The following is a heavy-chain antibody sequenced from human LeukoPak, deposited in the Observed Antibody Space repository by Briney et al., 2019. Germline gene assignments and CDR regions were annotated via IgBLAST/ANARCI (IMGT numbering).Heavy chain of an antibody. D-gene: IGHD2-2*01. CDR1: GGSFSGYY. CDR3: ARGPRGWGIVVVLAASNGMDV. CDR2: INHSGST. V-gene: IGHV4-34*01. J-gene: IGHJ6*02. Sequence: SETLSLTCAVYGGSFSGYYWSWIRQPPGKGLEWIGEINHSGSTNYSPSLKSRVTISVDTSKNQFSLKLSSVTAADTAVYYCARGPRGWGIVVVLAASNGMDVWGQGTTVTVSS.